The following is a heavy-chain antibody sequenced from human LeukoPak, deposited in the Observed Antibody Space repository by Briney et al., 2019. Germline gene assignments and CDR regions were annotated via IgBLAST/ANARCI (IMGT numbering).Heavy chain of an antibody. CDR1: GFTFSNYE. Sequence: GGSLRLSCAASGFTFSNYEMNWVRQAPGKGLEWVSYISGSGSTIYYADSVKGRFTISRDNAKNSLYLQMNSLRAEDTAVYYCAREVRSSWYDPFDYWGQGTLVTVSS. CDR2: ISGSGSTI. J-gene: IGHJ4*02. CDR3: AREVRSSWYDPFDY. V-gene: IGHV3-48*03. D-gene: IGHD6-13*01.